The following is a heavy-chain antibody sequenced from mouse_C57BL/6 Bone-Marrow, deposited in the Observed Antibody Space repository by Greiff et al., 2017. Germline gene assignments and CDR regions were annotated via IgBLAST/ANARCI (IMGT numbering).Heavy chain of an antibody. J-gene: IGHJ1*03. CDR3: ARSYYYGSSWYFDV. CDR1: GYAFSSSW. Sequence: VHLVESGPELVKPGASVKISCKASGYAFSSSWMNWVKQRPGKGLEWIGRIYPGDGDTNYNGKFKGKATLTADKSSSTAYMQLSSLTSEDSAVYCCARSYYYGSSWYFDVWGTGTTVTVSS. V-gene: IGHV1-82*01. D-gene: IGHD1-1*01. CDR2: IYPGDGDT.